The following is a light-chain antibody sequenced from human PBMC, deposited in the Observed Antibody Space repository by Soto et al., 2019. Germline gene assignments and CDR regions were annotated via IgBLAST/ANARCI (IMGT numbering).Light chain of an antibody. CDR3: QQYNNWLYT. Sequence: EIVMTQSPATLSVSPGERATLSCRASQSVSSNLAWYQQKPGQAPRLLIYGASTRATDIPARFSGSGSGTEFTLTISSLQSEDFAVYYCQQYNNWLYTFGQGTKLEIK. V-gene: IGKV3-15*01. CDR2: GAS. J-gene: IGKJ2*01. CDR1: QSVSSN.